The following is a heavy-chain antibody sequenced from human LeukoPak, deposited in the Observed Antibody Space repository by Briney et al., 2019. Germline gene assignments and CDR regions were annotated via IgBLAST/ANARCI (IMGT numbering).Heavy chain of an antibody. CDR1: GFSISDNY. J-gene: IGHJ6*03. D-gene: IGHD1-26*01. Sequence: GGSLRLSCAASGFSISDNYMSWVRQAPGKGLEWVSVIFSGDSTYYADSVKGRFTISRDNSKNTLYLQLNSLRVDDTAVYHCARVKGESGRIWDYYHYMDVWGKGTTVIVSS. CDR2: IFSGDST. CDR3: ARVKGESGRIWDYYHYMDV. V-gene: IGHV3-53*01.